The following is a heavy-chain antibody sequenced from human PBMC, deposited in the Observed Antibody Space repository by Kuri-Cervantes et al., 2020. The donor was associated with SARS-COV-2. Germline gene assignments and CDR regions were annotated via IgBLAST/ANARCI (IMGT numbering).Heavy chain of an antibody. CDR2: IYYSGTT. V-gene: IGHV4-39*01. CDR1: GGSISSSGHF. D-gene: IGHD2-2*01. Sequence: SETLSLTCSVFGGSISSSGHFWGWIRQPPGKGLEWIGSIYYSGTTYYSPSLKSRVTISVDASKNQFSLKLSSVTAADTAVYYCARGEEYQQNWFDPWGQGTLVTVSS. J-gene: IGHJ5*02. CDR3: ARGEEYQQNWFDP.